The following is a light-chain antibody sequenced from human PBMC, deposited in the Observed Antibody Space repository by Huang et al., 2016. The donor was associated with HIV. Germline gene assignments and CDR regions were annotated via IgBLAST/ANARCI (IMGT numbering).Light chain of an antibody. V-gene: IGKV1-39*01. CDR1: QNIAKY. CDR3: QQTYSTPLT. Sequence: DIQMTQSPSSLSASLGDRVTLTCRASQNIAKYLNWYQLKPGKAPKLLIYGASSLQSWVPSSFVGGGSGTDFTLTISNLQPEDFATYSCQQTYSTPLTFGGGTKVEIK. J-gene: IGKJ4*01. CDR2: GAS.